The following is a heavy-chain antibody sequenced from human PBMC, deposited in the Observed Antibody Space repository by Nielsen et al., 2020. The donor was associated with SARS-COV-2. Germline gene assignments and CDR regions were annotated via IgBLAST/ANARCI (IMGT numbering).Heavy chain of an antibody. V-gene: IGHV3-48*03. CDR2: ISSSGSTI. J-gene: IGHJ4*02. D-gene: IGHD5-12*01. Sequence: GESLKISCAASGFTFSSYEMNWVRQAPGKGPEWVSYISSSGSTIYYADSVKGRFTISRDNAKNSLYLQMNSLRAEDTALYYCAKEYSGYDLIAQGLNYFDYWGQGTLVTVSS. CDR1: GFTFSSYE. CDR3: AKEYSGYDLIAQGLNYFDY.